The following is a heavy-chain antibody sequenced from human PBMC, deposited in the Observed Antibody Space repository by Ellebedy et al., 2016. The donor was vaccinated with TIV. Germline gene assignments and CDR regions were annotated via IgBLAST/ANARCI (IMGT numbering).Heavy chain of an antibody. D-gene: IGHD3-9*01. Sequence: SETLSLTCSVSGGSVSSGGYFWSWIRQSPGKGLEWIGYIYHTGNTNYSPYLKSRVTISMDTSKNHFSLKVASVTAADTAVYYCARESYDILTGYSSGMDVWGQGTTVTVSS. CDR1: GGSVSSGGYF. V-gene: IGHV4-61*03. CDR2: IYHTGNT. J-gene: IGHJ6*01. CDR3: ARESYDILTGYSSGMDV.